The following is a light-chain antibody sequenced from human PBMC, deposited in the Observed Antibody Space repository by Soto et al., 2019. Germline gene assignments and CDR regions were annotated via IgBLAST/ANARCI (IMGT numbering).Light chain of an antibody. CDR1: SSDVGGYNY. CDR2: DVS. Sequence: QSALTQPRSVSGSPGQSVTISCTGTSSDVGGYNYVSWYQQHPGKAPKLMIYDVSKRPSGVPDRFSGSKSGNTASLTISGLQSEDEADYYCCSYAGSYVFGTGTSSPS. V-gene: IGLV2-11*01. CDR3: CSYAGSYV. J-gene: IGLJ1*01.